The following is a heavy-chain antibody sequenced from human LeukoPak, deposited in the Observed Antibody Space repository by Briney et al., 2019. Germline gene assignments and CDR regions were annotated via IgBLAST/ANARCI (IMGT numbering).Heavy chain of an antibody. J-gene: IGHJ4*02. CDR3: ARLYCSGGSCYDSNDY. D-gene: IGHD2-15*01. V-gene: IGHV1-18*01. CDR2: ISAYNGNT. CDR1: GYTFTSYG. Sequence: ASVKVSCKASGYTFTSYGIGWVRQAPGQGLEWMGWISAYNGNTNYAQKLQGRVTMTTDTSTSTAYMELRSLRSDDTAVYYCARLYCSGGSCYDSNDYWGQGTLVTVSS.